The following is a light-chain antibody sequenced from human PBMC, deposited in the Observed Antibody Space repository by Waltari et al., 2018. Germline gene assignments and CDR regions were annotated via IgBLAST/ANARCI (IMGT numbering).Light chain of an antibody. J-gene: IGLJ3*02. CDR1: VLAKKY. CDR2: RAN. V-gene: IGLV3-27*01. Sequence: SYELTQPSSVSLSPGQTANITCSGTVLAKKYGRWLQQKPGQAPRLLIYRANARPSGIPERFSGSSSGTTVTLTISGAHVEDEADYYCYSVSANSWVFGGGTRLTVL. CDR3: YSVSANSWV.